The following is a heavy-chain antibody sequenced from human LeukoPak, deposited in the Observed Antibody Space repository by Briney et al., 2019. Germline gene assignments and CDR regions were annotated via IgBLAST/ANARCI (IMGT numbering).Heavy chain of an antibody. V-gene: IGHV4-39*07. Sequence: PSETLSLTCTVSGGSISSSSYYWGWIRQPPGKGLEWIGSIYYSGSTYYNPSLKSQVTISVDTSKNQFSLKLSSVTAADTAVYYCARGPLYCSSTSCYTLFDYWGQGTLVTVSS. D-gene: IGHD2-2*02. CDR3: ARGPLYCSSTSCYTLFDY. J-gene: IGHJ4*02. CDR2: IYYSGST. CDR1: GGSISSSSYY.